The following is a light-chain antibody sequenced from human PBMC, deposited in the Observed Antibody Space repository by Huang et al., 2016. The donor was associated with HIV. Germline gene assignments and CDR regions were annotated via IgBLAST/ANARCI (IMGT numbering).Light chain of an antibody. V-gene: IGKV1-33*01. CDR1: QDIRNY. Sequence: DIQMTQSPSSLSVSVGDRVTITCQASQDIRNYLNWYQQKPGKAPKLLVFDSSNLQSGVPARISGSGAGTNFYFTIDSLQPEDTAKYYCQQYDSLYTFGQGTTLEIK. J-gene: IGKJ2*01. CDR3: QQYDSLYT. CDR2: DSS.